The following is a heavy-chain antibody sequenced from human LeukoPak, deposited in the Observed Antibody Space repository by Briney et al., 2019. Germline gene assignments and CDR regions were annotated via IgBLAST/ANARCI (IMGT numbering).Heavy chain of an antibody. J-gene: IGHJ5*02. Sequence: SETLSLTCTVSGGSISSGSYYWSWIRQPAGTGLEWIGRIYTSGSTNYNPSLKSRVTISVDTSKNQFSLKLSSVTAADTAVYYCARDRAAAASINWFDPWGQGTLVTVSS. CDR3: ARDRAAAASINWFDP. V-gene: IGHV4-61*02. D-gene: IGHD6-13*01. CDR1: GGSISSGSYY. CDR2: IYTSGST.